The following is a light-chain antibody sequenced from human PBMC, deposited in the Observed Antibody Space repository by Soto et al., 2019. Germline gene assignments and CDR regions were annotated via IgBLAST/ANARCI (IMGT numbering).Light chain of an antibody. CDR3: QHYGSSPPYT. CDR2: GAS. J-gene: IGKJ2*01. Sequence: EIVMTQSPATLSVSPGERATLSCRASQSVSSNLAWFQQKPGQAPSLLIYGASTRATGFPARFSGSGSGTDFTLTISRLEAEDSAVYYCQHYGSSPPYTFGQGTKLKIK. CDR1: QSVSSN. V-gene: IGKV3-15*01.